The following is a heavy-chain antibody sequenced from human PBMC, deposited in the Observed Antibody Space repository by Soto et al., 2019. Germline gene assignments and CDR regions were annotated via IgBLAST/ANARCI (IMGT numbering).Heavy chain of an antibody. Sequence: QVQLQESGPGLVKPSQTLSLTCTVSGGSISSGDYYWSWIRKHPGKGLEWIGYIYYSGSTYYKPSLGSRVTISVNASKIQYSLKLRSVTAADTAVYYCARRRSRRRQGFDPWGQGTLVTVSS. D-gene: IGHD2-2*01. CDR2: IYYSGST. CDR1: GGSISSGDYY. CDR3: ARRRSRRRQGFDP. V-gene: IGHV4-31*03. J-gene: IGHJ5*02.